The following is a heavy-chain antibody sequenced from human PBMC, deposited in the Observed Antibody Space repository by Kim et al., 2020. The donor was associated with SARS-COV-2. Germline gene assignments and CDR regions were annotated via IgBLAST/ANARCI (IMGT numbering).Heavy chain of an antibody. Sequence: AQKFQGRVTMTRDTSTSTGYMELSSLRSEDTAVYYCARVGGGYNMYYFDYWGQGTLVTVSS. V-gene: IGHV1-46*01. CDR3: ARVGGGYNMYYFDY. D-gene: IGHD5-12*01. J-gene: IGHJ4*02.